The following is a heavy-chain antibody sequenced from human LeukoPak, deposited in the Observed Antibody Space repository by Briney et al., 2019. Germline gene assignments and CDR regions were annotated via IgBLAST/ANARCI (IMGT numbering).Heavy chain of an antibody. D-gene: IGHD6-19*01. CDR2: INPNSGGT. CDR1: GYTFTGYY. Sequence: ASVKVSCKASGYTFTGYYMHWVRQAPGQGLEWMGWINPNSGGTNYAQKFQGRVTMTRDMSTSTVYMELSSLRSEDTAVYYCAREDSSGWYGGDYWGQGTLVTVSS. J-gene: IGHJ4*02. V-gene: IGHV1-2*02. CDR3: AREDSSGWYGGDY.